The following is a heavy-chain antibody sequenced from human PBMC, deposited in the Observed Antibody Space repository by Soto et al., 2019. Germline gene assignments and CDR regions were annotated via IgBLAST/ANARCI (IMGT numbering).Heavy chain of an antibody. V-gene: IGHV3-30*18. Sequence: GGSLRLSCAVSGFVFSSYDMHWVRQAPGKGLEWVAVISNDGSNKDYADSVKGRFTISRDNSKITLYLQMNGLRAEDTAVYYCAKGKTIFGVVAVSEYWGQGTLVTVSS. CDR2: ISNDGSNK. D-gene: IGHD3-3*01. CDR1: GFVFSSYD. J-gene: IGHJ4*01. CDR3: AKGKTIFGVVAVSEY.